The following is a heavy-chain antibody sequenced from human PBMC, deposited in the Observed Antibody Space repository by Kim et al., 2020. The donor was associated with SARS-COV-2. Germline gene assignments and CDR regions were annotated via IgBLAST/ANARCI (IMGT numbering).Heavy chain of an antibody. CDR2: ST. Sequence: STIDADSVKGRFTITRDTSKNTLYLQMNGLRAEDTAIYFCASGRFGEFFYWGQGTLVTVSS. V-gene: IGHV3-64*04. D-gene: IGHD3-10*01. CDR3: ASGRFGEFFY. J-gene: IGHJ4*02.